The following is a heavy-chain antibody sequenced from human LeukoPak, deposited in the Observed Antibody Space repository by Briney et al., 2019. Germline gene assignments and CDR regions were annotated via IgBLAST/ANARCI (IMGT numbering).Heavy chain of an antibody. CDR3: ARVQTYYDFWSGYFGFDP. CDR2: ISAYNGNT. J-gene: IGHJ5*02. Sequence: GASVKVSCKASGYTFTSYGISWVRQAPGQGLEWMGWISAYNGNTNYAQKLQGRVTMTTDTSTSTAYMELRSLRSDDTAVYYCARVQTYYDFWSGYFGFDPWGQGTLVTVSS. V-gene: IGHV1-18*01. CDR1: GYTFTSYG. D-gene: IGHD3-3*01.